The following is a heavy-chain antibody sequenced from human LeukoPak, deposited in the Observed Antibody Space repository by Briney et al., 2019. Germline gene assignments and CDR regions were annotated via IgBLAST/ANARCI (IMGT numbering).Heavy chain of an antibody. Sequence: SVQDSRMSTGGTHRTYVFSGVRPTPSREVAWMGRIIPTVGVGSYAQKFKGRVTITADTGRGYMELSSLRSDDTAVYYCARGARITAVGPYGMDVWGQGTTVTVSS. J-gene: IGHJ6*02. CDR1: GGTHRTYV. V-gene: IGHV1-69*04. CDR3: ARGARITAVGPYGMDV. CDR2: IIPTVGVG. D-gene: IGHD6-13*01.